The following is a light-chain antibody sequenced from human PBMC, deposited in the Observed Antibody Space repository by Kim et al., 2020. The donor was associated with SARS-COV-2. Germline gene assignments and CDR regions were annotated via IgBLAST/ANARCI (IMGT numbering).Light chain of an antibody. J-gene: IGLJ3*02. CDR3: QTWGTGTWV. Sequence: QPVLTQSPSASASPGSSVKLTCTLSSGHNDDAISWHQQRPEKGPRYLMMINSDGRHIKGDGIPDRFSGSSSGAERYLTISRLQSEDEADYYCQTWGTGTWVFGGGTKLTVL. CDR1: SGHNDDA. CDR2: INSDGRH. V-gene: IGLV4-69*02.